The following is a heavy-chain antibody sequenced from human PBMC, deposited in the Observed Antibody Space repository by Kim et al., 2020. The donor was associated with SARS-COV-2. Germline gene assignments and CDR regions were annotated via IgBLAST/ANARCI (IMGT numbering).Heavy chain of an antibody. D-gene: IGHD2-21*02. J-gene: IGHJ3*02. CDR3: ARRRDVGGNSGHDAFDI. Sequence: FQGRVTITRDTSASTAYMELGSLRSEDTAVYYCARRRDVGGNSGHDAFDIWGQGTMVTVSS. V-gene: IGHV1-3*01.